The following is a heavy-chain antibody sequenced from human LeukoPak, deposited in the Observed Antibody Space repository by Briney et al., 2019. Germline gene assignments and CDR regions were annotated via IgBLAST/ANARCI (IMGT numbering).Heavy chain of an antibody. CDR3: AAGGSWYSC. CDR1: GFTFSSYA. V-gene: IGHV3-30*01. Sequence: GGSLRLSCAASGFTFSSYAVHWVRQAPGKGLEWVAVISYDGSNKYYADSVKGRFTISRDNSKNTLYLQMNSLRAEDTAVYYCAAGGSWYSCWGQGTLVTVSS. CDR2: ISYDGSNK. D-gene: IGHD6-13*01. J-gene: IGHJ4*02.